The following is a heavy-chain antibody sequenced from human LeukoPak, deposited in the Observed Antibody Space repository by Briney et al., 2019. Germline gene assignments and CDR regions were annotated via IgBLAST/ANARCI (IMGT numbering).Heavy chain of an antibody. CDR1: GYSFTSYW. J-gene: IGHJ4*02. V-gene: IGHV5-51*01. CDR3: ATIRRHSSSWQQLDY. Sequence: GESLKISCKGSGYSFTSYWVGWVRQMPGKGLEWMGIIYPGDSDTRYSPSFQGQVTISADKSISTAYLQWSSLKASDTAMYYCATIRRHSSSWQQLDYWGQGTLVTVSS. D-gene: IGHD6-13*01. CDR2: IYPGDSDT.